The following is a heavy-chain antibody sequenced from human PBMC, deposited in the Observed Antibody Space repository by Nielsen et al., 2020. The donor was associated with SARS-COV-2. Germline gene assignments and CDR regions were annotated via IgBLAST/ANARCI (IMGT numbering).Heavy chain of an antibody. V-gene: IGHV4-30-4*01. CDR3: ARDSPGRWLVREGFDP. CDR1: GGSISSGDYY. CDR2: IYYSGST. J-gene: IGHJ5*02. D-gene: IGHD6-19*01. Sequence: SETLSLTCTVSGGSISSGDYYWSWIRQPPGKGLEWIGYIYYSGSTYYNPSLKSRVTISVDTSKNQFSLKLSSVTAADTAVYYCARDSPGRWLVREGFDPWGQGTLVTVSS.